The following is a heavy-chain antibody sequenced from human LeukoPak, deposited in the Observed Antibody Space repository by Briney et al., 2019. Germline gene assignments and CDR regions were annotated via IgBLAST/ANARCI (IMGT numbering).Heavy chain of an antibody. CDR3: AEDPNPFYDFWSGYK. D-gene: IGHD3-3*01. Sequence: GGSLRLSCAASGFTFTGHTMTWLRQAPGKGLEWVSIIGGRDDRTYYADSVKGRFTISRDNSKNTLYLQMNSLRGEDTAVYYCAEDPNPFYDFWSGYKWGQGTLVTVSS. J-gene: IGHJ4*02. CDR2: IGGRDDRT. V-gene: IGHV3-23*01. CDR1: GFTFTGHT.